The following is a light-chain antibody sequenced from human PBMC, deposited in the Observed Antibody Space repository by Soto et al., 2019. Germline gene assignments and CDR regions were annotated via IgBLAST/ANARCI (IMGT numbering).Light chain of an antibody. CDR3: AAWDGSLNGVL. CDR2: GNE. V-gene: IGLV1-44*01. Sequence: QSVLTQPPSTSGTPGQRVTISCYGSSSNIGTNLVYCYQLDPGTAPKLLIYGNEERPSGVPGRFSGSKSGTSASLAISGLQSEDEADYYCAAWDGSLNGVLFGGGTKLTVL. CDR1: SSNIGTNL. J-gene: IGLJ2*01.